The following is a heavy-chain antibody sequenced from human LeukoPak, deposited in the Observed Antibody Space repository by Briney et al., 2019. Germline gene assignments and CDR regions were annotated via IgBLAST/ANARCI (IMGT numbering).Heavy chain of an antibody. D-gene: IGHD2-15*01. CDR1: GYSFTSYW. J-gene: IGHJ2*01. Sequence: GESLKISCKGPGYSFTSYWIGWVRQMPGKGLEWMGIIYPGDSDTRYSPSFQGQVTISADKSISTAYLQWSSLKASDTAMYYCARVGVVVVAANWYFDLWGRGTLVTVSS. V-gene: IGHV5-51*01. CDR3: ARVGVVVVAANWYFDL. CDR2: IYPGDSDT.